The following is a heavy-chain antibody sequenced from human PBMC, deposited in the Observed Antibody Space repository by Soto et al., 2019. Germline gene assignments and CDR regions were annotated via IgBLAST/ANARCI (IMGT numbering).Heavy chain of an antibody. J-gene: IGHJ4*02. CDR1: GGSISSSSYY. CDR2: IYYSGST. D-gene: IGHD5-12*01. CDR3: ARHETVATRVYYFDY. Sequence: TSETLSLTCTVSGGSISSSSYYWGWIRQPPGKGPEWIGSIYYSGSTYYNPSLKSRVTISVDTSKNQFSLKLSSVTAADTAVYYCARHETVATRVYYFDYWGQGTLVTVSS. V-gene: IGHV4-39*01.